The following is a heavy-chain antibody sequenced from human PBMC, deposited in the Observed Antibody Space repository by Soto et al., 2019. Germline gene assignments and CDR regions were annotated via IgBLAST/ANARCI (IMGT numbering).Heavy chain of an antibody. D-gene: IGHD4-17*01. CDR1: GYTFTSYG. Sequence: QVQLVQSGAEVKKPGASVKVSCKASGYTFTSYGISWVRQAPGQGREWMGWISAYNGNTNYAQQLQGRVTMTTDTSTSTAYMELRSLRSDDTAVYYCARAQRVFGDTGYFDSWGQGTLVPVSS. V-gene: IGHV1-18*01. J-gene: IGHJ4*02. CDR2: ISAYNGNT. CDR3: ARAQRVFGDTGYFDS.